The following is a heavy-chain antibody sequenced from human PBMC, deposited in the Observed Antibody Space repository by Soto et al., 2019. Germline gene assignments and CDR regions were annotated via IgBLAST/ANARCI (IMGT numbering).Heavy chain of an antibody. CDR3: ARHVGTAGGTVGGPPRYYYYGLDV. J-gene: IGHJ6*02. CDR1: GGSISSYY. D-gene: IGHD1-7*01. Sequence: SETLSLTCTVSGGSISSYYWSWIRQPPGKGLEWIGYIDYSESTNHNPSLKRRVTISIDKSKNQFSLKMTSVTATDTAVYYCARHVGTAGGTVGGPPRYYYYGLDVWGQGTTVTVSS. CDR2: IDYSEST. V-gene: IGHV4-59*08.